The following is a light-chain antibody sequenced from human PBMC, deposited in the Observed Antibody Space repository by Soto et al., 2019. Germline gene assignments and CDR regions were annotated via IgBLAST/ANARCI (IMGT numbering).Light chain of an antibody. Sequence: DIRVTQSPSSLSASVGDRVTITCQASLDINKYLNWFQQKPGKAPKLLIYGASKLHTGVPSRFSGSGSGTDFTFTISSLQPEDIATYYCQQYDNLRLTFGGGTKVEI. J-gene: IGKJ4*01. CDR1: LDINKY. CDR2: GAS. CDR3: QQYDNLRLT. V-gene: IGKV1-33*01.